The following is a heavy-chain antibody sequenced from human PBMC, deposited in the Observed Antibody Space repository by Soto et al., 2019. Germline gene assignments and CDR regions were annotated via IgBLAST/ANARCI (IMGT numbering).Heavy chain of an antibody. CDR2: IWFDGTNK. CDR1: GVNFNTFG. CDR3: AIDPSYDFTGPPWGYYYGMDA. Sequence: QVQLVESGGGVVQPGGSLRLSCAVSGVNFNTFGMHWVRQRQGKGLEWVAVIWFDGTNKYYADSVKGRFTISRDISKSTLHLQMTRLRSEDTAVYYCAIDPSYDFTGPPWGYYYGMDAWGQGTTVTVSS. V-gene: IGHV3-33*01. D-gene: IGHD3-3*01. J-gene: IGHJ6*02.